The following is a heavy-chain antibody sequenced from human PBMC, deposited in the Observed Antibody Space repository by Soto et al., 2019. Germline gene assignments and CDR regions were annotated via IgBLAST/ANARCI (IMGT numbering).Heavy chain of an antibody. D-gene: IGHD6-19*01. Sequence: ASVKVSCKASGYTFTSYDINWVRQATGQGLEWMGWMNPNSGNTGYAQKFQGRVTMTRNTSISTAYMELSSLRSEYTAVYDCASLDRSGWSKPRVYGRDVWGQGTTVTVS. CDR3: ASLDRSGWSKPRVYGRDV. CDR1: GYTFTSYD. J-gene: IGHJ6*02. CDR2: MNPNSGNT. V-gene: IGHV1-8*01.